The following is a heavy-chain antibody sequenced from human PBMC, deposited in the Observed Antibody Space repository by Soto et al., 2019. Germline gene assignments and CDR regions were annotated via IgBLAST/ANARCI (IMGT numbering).Heavy chain of an antibody. CDR1: GGTFSSYA. J-gene: IGHJ4*02. CDR2: IIPIFGTA. V-gene: IGHV1-69*13. CDR3: ARPPAYCGGDCFYYFEY. Sequence: VASVKISCKASGGTFSSYAISWVRQAPGQGLEWMGGIIPIFGTANYAQKFQGRVTITADESTSTAYMELSSLRSEDTAVYYCARPPAYCGGDCFYYFEYWGKGTLVTVSS. D-gene: IGHD2-21*02.